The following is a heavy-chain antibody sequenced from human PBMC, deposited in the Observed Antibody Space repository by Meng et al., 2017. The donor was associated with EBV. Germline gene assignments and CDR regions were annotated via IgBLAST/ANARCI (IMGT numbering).Heavy chain of an antibody. CDR1: GYTFTGYY. D-gene: IGHD6-19*01. CDR3: ARVGIAVAGTGDY. CDR2: INPNSGGT. Sequence: QVPLVHCGAEVKKPGASVKVSCKASGYTFTGYYMHWVRQAPGQGLEWMGRINPNSGGTNYAQKFQGRVTMTRDTSISTAYMELSRLRSDDTAVYYCARVGIAVAGTGDYWGQGTLVTVSS. V-gene: IGHV1-2*06. J-gene: IGHJ4*02.